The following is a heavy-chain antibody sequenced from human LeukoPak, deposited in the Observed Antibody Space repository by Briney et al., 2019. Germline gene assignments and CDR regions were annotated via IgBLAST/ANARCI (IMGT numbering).Heavy chain of an antibody. CDR2: ITSSSSYI. V-gene: IGHV3-21*01. Sequence: PGGSVRLSCAASGFTFSSYGMMWLRQAPGKGLEGVLSITSSSSYIYYADSVKGRFTISRDNAKNSLYLQMNSLRAEDTAVYYCARSYSSSRGTFDYWGQGTLVTVSS. CDR3: ARSYSSSRGTFDY. D-gene: IGHD6-6*01. J-gene: IGHJ4*02. CDR1: GFTFSSYG.